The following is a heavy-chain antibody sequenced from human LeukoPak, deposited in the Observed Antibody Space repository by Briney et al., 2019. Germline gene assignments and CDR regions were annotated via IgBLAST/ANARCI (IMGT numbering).Heavy chain of an antibody. Sequence: PSETLSLTCAVYGGSFSGYYWSWIRQPPGKGLEWIGEINHSGSTNYNPSLKSRVTISVDTSKNQFSLKLSSVTAADTAVYYCAKSGQSQLLWFGEPRSYYFDYWGQGTLVTVSS. J-gene: IGHJ4*02. V-gene: IGHV4-34*01. CDR1: GGSFSGYY. CDR3: AKSGQSQLLWFGEPRSYYFDY. CDR2: INHSGST. D-gene: IGHD3-10*01.